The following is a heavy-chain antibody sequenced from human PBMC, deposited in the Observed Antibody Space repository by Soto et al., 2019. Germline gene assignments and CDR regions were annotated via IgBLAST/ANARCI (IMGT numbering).Heavy chain of an antibody. CDR1: GFTFSSYA. J-gene: IGHJ5*02. CDR2: ISGSGGST. V-gene: IGHV3-23*01. CDR3: AKDGYMVRGVIMNWFDP. D-gene: IGHD3-10*01. Sequence: GGSLRLSCAASGFTFSSYAMSWVRQAPGKGLEWVSAISGSGGSTYYADSVKGRFTISRDNSKNTLYLQMNSLRAEDTAVYYCAKDGYMVRGVIMNWFDPWGQGTLVTVSS.